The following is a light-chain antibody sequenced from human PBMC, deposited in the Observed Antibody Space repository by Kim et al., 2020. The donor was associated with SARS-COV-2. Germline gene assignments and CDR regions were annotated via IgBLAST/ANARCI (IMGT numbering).Light chain of an antibody. J-gene: IGLJ2*01. CDR1: NIGTKS. V-gene: IGLV3-21*04. CDR2: YDR. Sequence: SYELTQPPSVSVAPGKTASISCGANNIGTKSVHWYQHKSGQAPVLIIYYDRDRPSEIPERFSGSNSRNTATLTINRVEAGDEADYYCQVWDSSSNRVIFGGGTQLTVL. CDR3: QVWDSSSNRVI.